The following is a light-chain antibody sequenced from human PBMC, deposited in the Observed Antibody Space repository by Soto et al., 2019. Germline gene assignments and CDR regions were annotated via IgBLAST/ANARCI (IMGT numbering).Light chain of an antibody. CDR2: GAS. CDR1: QFVGSN. Sequence: EIVMTQFPATLSVSPGERATLSCRASQFVGSNLAWYQQRPGQAPRLLIYGASTRATGIPARFSGSGSGTEFTLTISSLQSEDFAVYYCQQYNNWPPFTFGQGTKVEIK. CDR3: QQYNNWPPFT. J-gene: IGKJ1*01. V-gene: IGKV3-15*01.